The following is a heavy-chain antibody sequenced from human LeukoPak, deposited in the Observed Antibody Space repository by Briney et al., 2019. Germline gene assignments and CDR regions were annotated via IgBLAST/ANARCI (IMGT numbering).Heavy chain of an antibody. CDR1: GGSISNHY. D-gene: IGHD3-10*01. CDR3: GRHFGGSSGTFYTDY. Sequence: SETVSLTCTVSGGSISNHYWNWLRQPGGKGLEWIGYVFSSGCTYYNPSLKSRVTISLDTSRNLFSLSLTSVTTADATVYYCGRHFGGSSGTFYTDYCGQGTLVTASS. V-gene: IGHV4-59*08. CDR2: VFSSGCT. J-gene: IGHJ4*02.